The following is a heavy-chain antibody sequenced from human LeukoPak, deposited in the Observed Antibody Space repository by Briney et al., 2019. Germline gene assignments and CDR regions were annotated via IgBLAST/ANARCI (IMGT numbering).Heavy chain of an antibody. Sequence: SETLSLTCTVSGGSLSSYYWNWIRQPAGKGLEWIGRIYTSGSTNYNPSLKSRVTMSVDTSKNQFSLKLSSVTAADTAVYYCARGDPGGKRDIVLMVYADFDYWGQGTLVTVSS. CDR1: GGSLSSYY. CDR3: ARGDPGGKRDIVLMVYADFDY. V-gene: IGHV4-4*07. CDR2: IYTSGST. J-gene: IGHJ4*02. D-gene: IGHD2-8*01.